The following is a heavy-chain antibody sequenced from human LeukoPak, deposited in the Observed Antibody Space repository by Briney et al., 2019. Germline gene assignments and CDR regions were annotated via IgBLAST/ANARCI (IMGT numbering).Heavy chain of an antibody. CDR2: ISSSSSYI. Sequence: GGSLRLSCAASGFTFSSYSMNWVRQAPGKGLEWVSSISSSSSYIYYADSVKGRFTISRDNAKNSLYLQMNSLRAEDTAVYYCARDIYLTRVSGSPLGYWGQGTLVTVSS. CDR3: ARDIYLTRVSGSPLGY. D-gene: IGHD1-26*01. V-gene: IGHV3-21*01. J-gene: IGHJ4*02. CDR1: GFTFSSYS.